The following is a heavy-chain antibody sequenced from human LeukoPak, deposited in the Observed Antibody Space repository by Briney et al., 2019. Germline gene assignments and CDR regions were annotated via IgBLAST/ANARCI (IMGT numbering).Heavy chain of an antibody. D-gene: IGHD5-12*01. CDR2: IIPIFGTA. Sequence: ASVKVSCKAPGGTFSGYAISWVRQAPGQGLEWMGGIIPIFGTANYAQKFQGRVTITADKSTSTAYMELSSLRSEDTAVYYCARGGYEQNWFDPWGQGTLVTVSS. J-gene: IGHJ5*02. CDR1: GGTFSGYA. V-gene: IGHV1-69*06. CDR3: ARGGYEQNWFDP.